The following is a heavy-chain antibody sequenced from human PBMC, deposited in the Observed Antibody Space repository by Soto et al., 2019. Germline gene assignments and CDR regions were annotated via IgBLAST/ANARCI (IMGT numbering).Heavy chain of an antibody. Sequence: SQTLSLTCDISGDSVSSDSTAWNWIRQSPSRGLEWLGRTSYKSKWFYNYAVSVRSRIAIKSDTSKNQFSLQLNSVTPEDTAVYFCARGDQWLLYCVQGTLVTVSS. V-gene: IGHV6-1*01. CDR3: ARGDQWLLY. CDR1: GDSVSSDSTA. CDR2: TSYKSKWFY. J-gene: IGHJ4*02. D-gene: IGHD6-19*01.